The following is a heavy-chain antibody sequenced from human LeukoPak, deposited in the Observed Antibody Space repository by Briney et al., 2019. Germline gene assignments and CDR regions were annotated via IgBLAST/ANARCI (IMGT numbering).Heavy chain of an antibody. CDR3: ARLYGNYQNYFDY. J-gene: IGHJ4*02. CDR1: GGSISTITYY. CDR2: MYYRGNT. D-gene: IGHD1-7*01. V-gene: IGHV4-39*07. Sequence: SSETLSLTCTVSGGSISTITYYWGWIRQLPGKGLEWVGHMYYRGNTFYNPSLKSRVTISVDTSKNQFSLKLRSVTAADTAVYYCARLYGNYQNYFDYWGQGTLVTVSS.